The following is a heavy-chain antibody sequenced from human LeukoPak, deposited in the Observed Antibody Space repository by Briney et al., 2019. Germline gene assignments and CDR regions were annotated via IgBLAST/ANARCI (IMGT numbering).Heavy chain of an antibody. CDR1: GYTFTSYA. CDR3: ARVGVGATKDY. J-gene: IGHJ4*02. CDR2: ISYDGSNK. D-gene: IGHD1-26*01. V-gene: IGHV3-30-3*01. Sequence: GASVKVSCKASGYTFTSYAMHWVRQAPGKGLEWVAVISYDGSNKYYADSVKGRFTISRDNSKNTLYLQMNSLRAEDTAVYYCARVGVGATKDYWGQGTLVTVSS.